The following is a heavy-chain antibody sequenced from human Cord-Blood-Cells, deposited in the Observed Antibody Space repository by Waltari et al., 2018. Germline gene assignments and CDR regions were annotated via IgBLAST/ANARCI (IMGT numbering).Heavy chain of an antibody. D-gene: IGHD2-2*01. CDR3: ARHGPGYCSSTSCYAFDI. Sequence: QLQLQESGPGLVKPSETLSLTCTVSGGSIRSSSYYWGWIRQPPGKGLAWFGSIYYSGSTYYHPSRKSRATISLDTSKNQFSLKLSSVTAADSAVYYCARHGPGYCSSTSCYAFDIWGQGTMVTVSS. CDR2: IYYSGST. CDR1: GGSIRSSSYY. J-gene: IGHJ3*02. V-gene: IGHV4-39*01.